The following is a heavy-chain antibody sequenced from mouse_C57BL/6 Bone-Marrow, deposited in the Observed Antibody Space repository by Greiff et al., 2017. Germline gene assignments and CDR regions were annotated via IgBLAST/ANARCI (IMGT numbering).Heavy chain of an antibody. D-gene: IGHD2-4*01. J-gene: IGHJ3*01. Sequence: EVKLVESGGGLVKPGGSLKLSCAASGFTFSDYGMHWVRQAPEKGLEWVAYISSGSSTIYYADTVKGRFTISRDNAKNTLFLPMTSLRSEDTAMYYCARPDDYAWFAYWGQGALVTVSA. CDR2: ISSGSSTI. CDR3: ARPDDYAWFAY. CDR1: GFTFSDYG. V-gene: IGHV5-17*01.